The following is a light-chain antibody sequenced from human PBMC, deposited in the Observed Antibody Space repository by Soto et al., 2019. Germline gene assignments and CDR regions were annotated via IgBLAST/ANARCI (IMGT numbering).Light chain of an antibody. V-gene: IGKV3-11*01. CDR3: QQRSNWPPT. J-gene: IGKJ4*01. CDR1: QSVSSY. CDR2: DAS. Sequence: EIVLTHSPATLSFSPGERATLSFSASQSVSSYLAWYQQKPGQAPRLLIYDASNRATGIPARLSGSGSGTDFTLTISSLEPEDFAVYYCQQRSNWPPTFGGGTKVEIK.